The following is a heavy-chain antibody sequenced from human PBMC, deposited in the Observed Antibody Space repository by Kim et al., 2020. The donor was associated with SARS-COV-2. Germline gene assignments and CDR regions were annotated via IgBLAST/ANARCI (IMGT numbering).Heavy chain of an antibody. V-gene: IGHV3-30*18. J-gene: IGHJ6*02. D-gene: IGHD6-13*01. Sequence: GGSLRLSCAASGFTFSSYGMHWVRQAPGKGLEWVAVISYDGSNKYYADSVKGRFTISRDNSKNTLYLQMNSLRAEDTAVYYCAKEIAAPTYYYYGMDVWGQGTTVTVSS. CDR1: GFTFSSYG. CDR3: AKEIAAPTYYYYGMDV. CDR2: ISYDGSNK.